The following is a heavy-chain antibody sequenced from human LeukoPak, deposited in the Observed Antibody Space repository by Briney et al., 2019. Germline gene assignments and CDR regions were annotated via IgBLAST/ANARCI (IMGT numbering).Heavy chain of an antibody. CDR1: GGSISSSNW. CDR3: ARQISLGFFDL. J-gene: IGHJ2*01. V-gene: IGHV4-4*02. D-gene: IGHD3-3*01. CDR2: IYYSGST. Sequence: PSGTLSLTCAVSGGSISSSNWWSWVRQPPGKGLEWIGYIYYSGSTNYNPSLKSRVTISVDTSKNHFSLNLSSVTAADTAVYYCARQISLGFFDLWGRGTLVTVSS.